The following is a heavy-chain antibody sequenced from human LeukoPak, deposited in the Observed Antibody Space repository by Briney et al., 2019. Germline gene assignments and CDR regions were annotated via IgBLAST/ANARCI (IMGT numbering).Heavy chain of an antibody. J-gene: IGHJ4*02. V-gene: IGHV3-21*01. CDR2: ISSSSSYI. CDR1: GFTFSSYS. D-gene: IGHD2-2*01. CDR3: ARALTPYCSSTSCPSDY. Sequence: GGSLRLSCAASGFTFSSYSMNWVRQAPGKGLEWVSSISSSSSYIYYADSVKGRFTISRDNAKNSLYLQMNSLRAEDTAVYYCARALTPYCSSTSCPSDYWGQGTLVTASS.